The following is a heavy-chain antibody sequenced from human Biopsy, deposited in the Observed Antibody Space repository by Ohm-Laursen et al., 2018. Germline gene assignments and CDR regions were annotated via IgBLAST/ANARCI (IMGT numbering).Heavy chain of an antibody. CDR1: GDSLTSGPEN. V-gene: IGHV4-61*01. J-gene: IGHJ4*02. Sequence: TLCLTCTVSGDSLTSGPENWSWIRQSPGQGLEYIGFIYSGGNTNYSPSLKNRVTMSVDTSKNQFYLKLYSVTAADTAVYYCARGRRTSGWPYFDNWGQGALVIVSP. D-gene: IGHD6-19*01. CDR3: ARGRRTSGWPYFDN. CDR2: IYSGGNT.